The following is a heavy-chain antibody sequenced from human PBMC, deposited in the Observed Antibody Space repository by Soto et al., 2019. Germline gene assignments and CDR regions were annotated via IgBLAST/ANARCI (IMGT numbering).Heavy chain of an antibody. CDR3: ARGISXIVEAQRDAPDKYYFDS. CDR1: GGSFSGHF. Sequence: PSETLSLTCAVYGGSFSGHFWSWIRQPPGKGLEWIGEINHSGSTNFNPSLKSRVTISVDTSKNQFSLKVNSLTAADTAVYYCARGISXIVEAQRDAPDKYYFDSWGQGTVVTVSS. CDR2: INHSGST. D-gene: IGHD2-15*01. J-gene: IGHJ4*02. V-gene: IGHV4-34*01.